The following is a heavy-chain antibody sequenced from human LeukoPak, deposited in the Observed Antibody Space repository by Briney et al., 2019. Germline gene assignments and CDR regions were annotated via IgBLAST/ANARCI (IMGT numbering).Heavy chain of an antibody. Sequence: SETLSLTCTVYGGSFSGSYWSWIRQPPGKGLEWIGEINHGGSTNYNPSLKSRVTVLVDTSNNQFSLKLSSVTAADAAVYYCARATYYYDSGGYRGGYYFDYWGQGTLVTVSS. CDR3: ARATYYYDSGGYRGGYYFDY. J-gene: IGHJ4*02. D-gene: IGHD3-22*01. CDR1: GGSFSGSY. CDR2: INHGGST. V-gene: IGHV4-34*01.